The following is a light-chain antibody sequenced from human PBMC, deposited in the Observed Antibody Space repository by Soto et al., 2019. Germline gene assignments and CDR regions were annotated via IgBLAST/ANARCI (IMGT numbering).Light chain of an antibody. CDR2: GGS. CDR3: QPYDSSLSYCWV. CDR1: SSNIGAGFD. V-gene: IGLV1-40*01. Sequence: QAVLTQPPSVSGAPGQRVTISCTGSSSNIGAGFDVHWYQQLPGTAPRLLIYGGSNRPSGVPDRFSGSKSGTSASLAITGLQAEDEADDYCQPYDSSLSYCWVFGGGTKLTVL. J-gene: IGLJ3*02.